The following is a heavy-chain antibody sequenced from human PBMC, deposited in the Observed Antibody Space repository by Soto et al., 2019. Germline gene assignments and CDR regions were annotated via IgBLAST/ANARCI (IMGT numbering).Heavy chain of an antibody. CDR1: GGSISSGDYY. Sequence: SETLSLTCTVSGGSISSGDYYWSWIRRPPGKGLEWIGYIYYSGSTYYNPSLKSRVTISVDTSKNQFSLKLSSVTAADTAVYYCARQLRYFDWVDFDYWGQGTLVTVSS. V-gene: IGHV4-30-4*01. CDR2: IYYSGST. D-gene: IGHD3-9*01. J-gene: IGHJ4*02. CDR3: ARQLRYFDWVDFDY.